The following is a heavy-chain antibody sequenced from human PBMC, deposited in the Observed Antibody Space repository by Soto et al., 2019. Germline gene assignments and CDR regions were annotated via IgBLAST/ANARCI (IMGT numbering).Heavy chain of an antibody. J-gene: IGHJ3*02. D-gene: IGHD1-20*01. CDR1: GGTFSSYA. V-gene: IGHV1-69*13. Sequence: ASVKVSCKASGGTFSSYAISWVRQAPGQGLEWMGGIIPIFGTANYAQKFQGRVTITADESTSTAYMELSSLRSEDTAVYYCARSPWRYNWNDGDAFDIWGQGTMVTVSS. CDR3: ARSPWRYNWNDGDAFDI. CDR2: IIPIFGTA.